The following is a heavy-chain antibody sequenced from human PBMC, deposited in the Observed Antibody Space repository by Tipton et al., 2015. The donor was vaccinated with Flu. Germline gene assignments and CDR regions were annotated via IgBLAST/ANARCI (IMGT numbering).Heavy chain of an antibody. CDR2: IYPGDSDT. CDR3: ARQLTYGDHGMDV. V-gene: IGHV5-51*01. J-gene: IGHJ6*02. CDR1: GYSFSSYW. Sequence: QLVQSGAEVKKPGESLKISCKGSGYSFSSYWIGWVRQMPGKGLEWMGIIYPGDSDTRYSPSLQGQVTISADKSISTAYLQWSSLRASDTAMCYWARQLTYGDHGMDVWGQGPPVTVSS. D-gene: IGHD4-17*01.